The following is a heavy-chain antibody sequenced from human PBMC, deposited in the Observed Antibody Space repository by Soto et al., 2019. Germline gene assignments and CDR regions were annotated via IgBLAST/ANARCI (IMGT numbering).Heavy chain of an antibody. Sequence: EVQLVETGGGWIQPGGSLKLSCAASGFTVSSTYMSWVRQAPGKGLEWVSVLYGGGTTYYAGSVKGRFTISRDNSKNTLYLQLDSLGAEDTAVYYCARHPPTSSWPTALDYWGQGSLFTVSS. J-gene: IGHJ4*02. CDR3: ARHPPTSSWPTALDY. CDR1: GFTVSSTY. V-gene: IGHV3-53*02. CDR2: LYGGGTT. D-gene: IGHD6-13*01.